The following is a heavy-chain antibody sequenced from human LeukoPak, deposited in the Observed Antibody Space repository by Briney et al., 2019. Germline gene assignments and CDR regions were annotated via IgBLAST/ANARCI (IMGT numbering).Heavy chain of an antibody. CDR1: GGSLSSGSYY. D-gene: IGHD3-3*01. Sequence: SETLSLTCTVSGGSLSSGSYYWSWIRQPRGMGLEWIGYIYYSGSTNYNPSLKSRVTISVDTSKNQFSLKLRSVTAADTAVYYCVRGSGVCLAIKRFDPWGQGTLVTVSS. CDR3: VRGSGVCLAIKRFDP. J-gene: IGHJ5*02. V-gene: IGHV4-61*01. CDR2: IYYSGST.